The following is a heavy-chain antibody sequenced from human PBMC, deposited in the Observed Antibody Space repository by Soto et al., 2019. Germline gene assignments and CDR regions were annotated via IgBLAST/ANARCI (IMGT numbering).Heavy chain of an antibody. CDR2: IIPIFGSA. CDR1: GGTFSTYA. CDR3: AARGYRYGSFVPTTDY. V-gene: IGHV1-69*13. Sequence: GASVKVSCKASGGTFSTYAISWVRQAPGQGLEWMGGIIPIFGSANYAQKFHGRVTIAADGSTSTVYMELINLRSEDTAVYYCAARGYRYGSFVPTTDYWGQGTLVTVSS. J-gene: IGHJ4*02. D-gene: IGHD5-18*01.